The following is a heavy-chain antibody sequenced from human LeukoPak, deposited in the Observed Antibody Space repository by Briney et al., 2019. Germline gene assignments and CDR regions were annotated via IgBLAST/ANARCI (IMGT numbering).Heavy chain of an antibody. D-gene: IGHD2-15*01. Sequence: SETLSLTCTVSGVFIVRHYWIWLRQTPGKGLEWIGQISYSGSTNYNPSLKSRVTILLDRSMNQVSLRLSSVTAADTAVYYCARDGEGDQGWDYWGQGTLVTVSS. CDR3: ARDGEGDQGWDY. CDR1: GVFIVRHY. V-gene: IGHV4-59*11. CDR2: ISYSGST. J-gene: IGHJ4*02.